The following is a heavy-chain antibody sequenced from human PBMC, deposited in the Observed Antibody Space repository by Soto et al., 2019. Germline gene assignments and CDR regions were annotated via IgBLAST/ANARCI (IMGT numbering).Heavy chain of an antibody. CDR1: GFSLSIYG. Sequence: PGGSLRISCEVSGFSLSIYGLHVVRHGPGKGLEWVAVIWYDGATKNYGASVKGRFTISRDSSKKMVYLQMDSLKVEDTAVYYCARDVDTTSHLNWFDPWGQGVMVTVSS. V-gene: IGHV3-33*01. J-gene: IGHJ5*02. CDR3: ARDVDTTSHLNWFDP. D-gene: IGHD5-18*01. CDR2: IWYDGATK.